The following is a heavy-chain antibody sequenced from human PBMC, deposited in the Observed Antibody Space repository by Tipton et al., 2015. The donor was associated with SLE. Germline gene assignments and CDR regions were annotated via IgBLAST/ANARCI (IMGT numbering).Heavy chain of an antibody. CDR1: GGSISSSSYY. V-gene: IGHV4-61*05. CDR2: IYYSGST. Sequence: TLSLTCTVSGGSISSSSYYWGWIRQPPGKGLEWIGYIYYSGSTNYNPSLKSRVTISVDTSKNQFSLKLSSVTAADTAVYYCARRIAAAGTAYNWFDPWGQGTLVTVSS. J-gene: IGHJ5*02. D-gene: IGHD6-13*01. CDR3: ARRIAAAGTAYNWFDP.